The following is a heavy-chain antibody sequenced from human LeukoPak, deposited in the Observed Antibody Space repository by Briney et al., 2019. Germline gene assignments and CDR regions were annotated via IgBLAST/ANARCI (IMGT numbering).Heavy chain of an antibody. CDR2: ISSSSSYI. J-gene: IGHJ4*02. CDR3: VRGATNSGSYYAYFDY. V-gene: IGHV3-21*01. CDR1: GFTFSSYS. Sequence: GGSLRLSCAASGFTFSSYSTNWVRQAPGKGLEWVSSISSSSSYIYYAGSVKGRFTISRDNAKKSLYLQMNSLRAEDTAVYYCVRGATNSGSYYAYFDYWGQGALVTVSS. D-gene: IGHD1-26*01.